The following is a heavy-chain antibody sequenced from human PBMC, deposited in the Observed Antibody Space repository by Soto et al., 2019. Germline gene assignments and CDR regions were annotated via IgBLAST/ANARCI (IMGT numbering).Heavy chain of an antibody. D-gene: IGHD3-10*01. V-gene: IGHV3-15*07. Sequence: EVQLVESGGGLVKPGGSLRLSCAASGFTFSNAWMNWVRRAPGKGLEWVGRIKSKTDGGTTDYAAPVKGRFTISRDDSKNTLYLQMNSLKTEDTAVYYCTTGGVRGVIYYYYYGMDVWGQGTTVTVSS. CDR3: TTGGVRGVIYYYYYGMDV. CDR2: IKSKTDGGTT. CDR1: GFTFSNAW. J-gene: IGHJ6*02.